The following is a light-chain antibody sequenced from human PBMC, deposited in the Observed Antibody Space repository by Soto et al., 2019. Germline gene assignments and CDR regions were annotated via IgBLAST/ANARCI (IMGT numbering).Light chain of an antibody. J-gene: IGLJ1*01. CDR3: QAWDSSTAV. CDR1: KLGDKL. V-gene: IGLV3-1*01. CDR2: QDS. Sequence: SYELTQPPSVSVSPGLTASITCSGAKLGDKLAYWYQQKPGQSPVLVMYQDSKRPSGIPERFSGSNSGNTATLTISGTQSMDEADYYCQAWDSSTAVFGTGTKVTVL.